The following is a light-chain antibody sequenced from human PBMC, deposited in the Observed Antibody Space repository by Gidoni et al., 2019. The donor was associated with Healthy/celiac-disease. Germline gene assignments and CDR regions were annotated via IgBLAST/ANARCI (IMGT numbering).Light chain of an antibody. CDR3: SSYTSSSTLV. CDR1: SRDVGSYNL. V-gene: IGLV2-18*02. CDR2: EVS. J-gene: IGLJ2*01. Sequence: SALTQPPSVSGSPGPSVTISCTGTSRDVGSYNLVSWYQQPPGTAPKLMIYEVSKRPSGVPDRFSGSKSGNTASLTISGLQAEDEADYYCSSYTSSSTLVFGGGTKLTVL.